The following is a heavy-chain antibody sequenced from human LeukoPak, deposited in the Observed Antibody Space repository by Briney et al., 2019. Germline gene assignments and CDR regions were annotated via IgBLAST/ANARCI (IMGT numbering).Heavy chain of an antibody. D-gene: IGHD5-18*01. J-gene: IGHJ5*02. V-gene: IGHV4-34*01. CDR2: INHSGST. Sequence: SETLSLTCAVYGGSFSGYYWSWTRQPPGKGLEWIGEINHSGSTNYNPSLKSRVTISVDTSKNQFSLKLSSVTAADTAVYYCAREAMVNWFDPWGQGTLVTVSS. CDR3: AREAMVNWFDP. CDR1: GGSFSGYY.